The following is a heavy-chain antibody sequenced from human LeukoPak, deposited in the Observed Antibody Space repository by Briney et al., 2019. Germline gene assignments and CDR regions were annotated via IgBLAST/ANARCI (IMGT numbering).Heavy chain of an antibody. Sequence: SETLSLTCTLSGGSISSSSYYWGWIRQPPGKGLEWIGSIFYSGSTYYNPSLKSRVTISVDTSKNQFSLNLTSVTAADTAVYYCARPATVTTSFWYFDLWGRGTQVTVSS. CDR3: ARPATVTTSFWYFDL. J-gene: IGHJ2*01. CDR1: GGSISSSSYY. CDR2: IFYSGST. D-gene: IGHD4-17*01. V-gene: IGHV4-39*01.